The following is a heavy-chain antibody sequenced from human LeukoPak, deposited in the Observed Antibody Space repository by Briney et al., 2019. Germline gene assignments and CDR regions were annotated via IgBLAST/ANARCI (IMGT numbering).Heavy chain of an antibody. V-gene: IGHV5-51*01. CDR1: GYSFTSYW. Sequence: NLGESLKISCKGSGYSFTSYWIGRVRQMPGKGLEWMGIIYPGDSDTRYSPSFQGQVTISADKSISTAYLQWSSLKASDTAMHYCARGGPYYDFWTGWFDPWGQGTLVTVSS. CDR3: ARGGPYYDFWTGWFDP. CDR2: IYPGDSDT. J-gene: IGHJ5*02. D-gene: IGHD3-3*01.